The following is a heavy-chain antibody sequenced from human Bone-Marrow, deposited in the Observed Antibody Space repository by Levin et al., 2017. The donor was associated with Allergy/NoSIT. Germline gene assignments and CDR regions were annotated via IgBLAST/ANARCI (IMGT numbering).Heavy chain of an antibody. Sequence: QPGGSLRLSCAASGFTFSSYAIHWVRQAPGKGLEWVAVISYDGSDMYYSDSVQGRFAISRDISKHTVYLQMSGLKTDDTAFYYCGRDRPNSSGTYHFYIDYWGQGTLVTVSS. J-gene: IGHJ4*02. CDR2: ISYDGSDM. V-gene: IGHV3-30*09. CDR3: GRDRPNSSGTYHFYIDY. D-gene: IGHD3-10*01. CDR1: GFTFSSYA.